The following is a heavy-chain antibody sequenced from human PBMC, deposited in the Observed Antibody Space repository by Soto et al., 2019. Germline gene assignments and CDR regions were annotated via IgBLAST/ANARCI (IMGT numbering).Heavy chain of an antibody. CDR1: GYTFTGYY. V-gene: IGHV1-2*04. D-gene: IGHD6-13*01. CDR3: ASSSSWSSRYYYGMDV. CDR2: INPNSGGT. Sequence: ASVKVSSKASGYTFTGYYMHWVRQAPGQGLEWMGWINPNSGGTNYAQKFQGWVTMTRDTSISTAYMELSRLRSDDTAVYYCASSSSWSSRYYYGMDVWGQGTTVTVSS. J-gene: IGHJ6*02.